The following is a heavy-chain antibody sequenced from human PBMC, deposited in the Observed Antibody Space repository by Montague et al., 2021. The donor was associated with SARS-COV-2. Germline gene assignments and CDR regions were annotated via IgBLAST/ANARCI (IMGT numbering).Heavy chain of an antibody. CDR3: ARVGRAGYDILTGYYYYGMDV. V-gene: IGHV4-4*07. Sequence: TLSLTCTVSGGSISSYYWSWIRQPAGKGLEWIGRIYTSGSTNYXPSLRSRVTMSVDTSKNQFSLKLSSVTAADTAVYYCARVGRAGYDILTGYYYYGMDVWGQGTTVTVSS. CDR1: GGSISSYY. D-gene: IGHD3-9*01. J-gene: IGHJ6*02. CDR2: IYTSGST.